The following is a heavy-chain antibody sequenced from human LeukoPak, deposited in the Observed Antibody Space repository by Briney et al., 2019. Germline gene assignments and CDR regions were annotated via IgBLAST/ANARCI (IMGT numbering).Heavy chain of an antibody. CDR1: GGSISSSSYY. J-gene: IGHJ4*02. V-gene: IGHV4-39*07. CDR3: ARDLDIVATRPYYFDY. Sequence: PSETLSLTCTVSGGSISSSSYYWGWIRQPPGKGLEWIGSIYYSGSTYYNPSLKSRVTISVDTSKNQFSLKLSSVTAADTAVYYCARDLDIVATRPYYFDYWGQGTLVTVSS. D-gene: IGHD5-12*01. CDR2: IYYSGST.